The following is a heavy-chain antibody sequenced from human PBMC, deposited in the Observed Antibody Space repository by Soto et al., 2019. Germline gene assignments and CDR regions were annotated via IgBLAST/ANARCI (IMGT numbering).Heavy chain of an antibody. J-gene: IGHJ6*02. CDR1: GFTFSSYA. D-gene: IGHD3-3*01. V-gene: IGHV3-23*01. Sequence: GGSLRLSCAASGFTFSSYAMSWVRQAPGKGLEWVSTVSSSGESTNYADSVKGRFTISADNSRSTLHLQMNSLRGEDTAVYYCAKATNFGVAPDYYCYYGMDVWGQGTTVTVSS. CDR2: VSSSGEST. CDR3: AKATNFGVAPDYYCYYGMDV.